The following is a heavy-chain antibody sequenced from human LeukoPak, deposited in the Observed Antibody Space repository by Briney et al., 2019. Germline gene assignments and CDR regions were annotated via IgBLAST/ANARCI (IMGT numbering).Heavy chain of an antibody. CDR1: GYTFTSYY. CDR3: ARSEVVTATIDY. J-gene: IGHJ4*02. D-gene: IGHD2-21*02. V-gene: IGHV1-46*01. CDR2: INPSGGSA. Sequence: ASVKVSCKASGYTFTSYYMHWVRQAPGQGLEWMGIINPSGGSASYAQKFQGRVTMTRDTSTSTVYMELSSLRSEDTAVYYCARSEVVTATIDYWGQGTLVTVSS.